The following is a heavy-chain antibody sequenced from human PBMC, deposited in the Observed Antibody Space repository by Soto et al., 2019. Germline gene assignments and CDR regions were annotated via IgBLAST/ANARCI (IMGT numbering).Heavy chain of an antibody. V-gene: IGHV4-4*02. CDR2: IYHSGST. CDR1: SGSISSTNW. D-gene: IGHD3-10*01. Sequence: QVQLQESGPGLVKPSGTLSLTCAVSSGSISSTNWWTWVRQPPGKGREWIGEIYHSGSTNYNPSRKSRVTMSVDKSKNQFSLNLNSVTAADTAVYFCASGGTGNFDPWGQGTLVTVSS. J-gene: IGHJ5*02. CDR3: ASGGTGNFDP.